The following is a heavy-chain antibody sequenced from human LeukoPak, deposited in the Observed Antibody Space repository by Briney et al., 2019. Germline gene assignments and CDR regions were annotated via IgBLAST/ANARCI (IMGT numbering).Heavy chain of an antibody. CDR2: VYLSGSS. CDR3: AKLLGEEY. D-gene: IGHD6-6*01. V-gene: IGHV4-59*02. CDR1: GASVSSYF. Sequence: SETLSLTCTVSGASVSSYFWSWIRQSPEKGLEWIGYVYLSGSSSSNPSLQSRVTISQDTSRNQVSLKMTSATAADTAVYYCAKLLGEEYWGQGTQVVVSS. J-gene: IGHJ4*02.